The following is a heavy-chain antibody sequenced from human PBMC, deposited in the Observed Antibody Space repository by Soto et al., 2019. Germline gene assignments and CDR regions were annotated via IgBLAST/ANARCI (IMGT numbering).Heavy chain of an antibody. CDR1: AFSFSTSW. D-gene: IGHD4-17*01. J-gene: IGHJ5*02. V-gene: IGHV3-74*01. CDR3: AKERHGENNWFDP. CDR2: INPDGRTI. Sequence: GGSLRLSCAASAFSFSTSWMHWVRQAPGEGLVWVSRINPDGRTINYADSVKGRFTISRDNSKNTFYLHMNRLGAEDTAIYYCAKERHGENNWFDPWGQGTLVTVSS.